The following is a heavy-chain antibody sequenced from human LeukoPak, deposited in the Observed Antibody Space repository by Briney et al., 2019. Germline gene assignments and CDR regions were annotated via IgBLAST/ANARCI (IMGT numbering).Heavy chain of an antibody. V-gene: IGHV3-21*01. CDR3: AREDTAMADY. CDR1: GFTCSSYS. CDR2: ISSSSSYI. J-gene: IGHJ4*02. Sequence: GGSLRLPCAASGFTCSSYSMNWVRQAPGKGLEWVSSISSSSSYIYYADSVKGRFTISRDNAKNSLYLKMNSLGAEDTAVYYCAREDTAMADYWGQGTLVTVSS. D-gene: IGHD5-18*01.